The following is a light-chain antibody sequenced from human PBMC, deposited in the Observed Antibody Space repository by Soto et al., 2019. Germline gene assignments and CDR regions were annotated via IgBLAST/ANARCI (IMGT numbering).Light chain of an antibody. J-gene: IGLJ1*01. CDR3: SSYTSSSTV. CDR1: SSDGDDYKD. Sequence: QSALTQPASVSGYPGQSSTISCTGISSDGDDYKDVSWYQQHPDKAPKLMIYEVTYRPSVVSNRFSGSKSGNTASLTISGLQAEDEADYYCSSYTSSSTVFGTGTKLTVL. V-gene: IGLV2-14*01. CDR2: EVT.